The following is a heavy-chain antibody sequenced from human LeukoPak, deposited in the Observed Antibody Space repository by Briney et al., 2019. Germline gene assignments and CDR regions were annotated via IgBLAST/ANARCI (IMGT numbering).Heavy chain of an antibody. V-gene: IGHV4-34*01. CDR1: GGSFSGYY. J-gene: IGHJ5*02. Sequence: SETLSLTCAVSGGSFSGYYWSWIRQRPGEGLEWIGEMNESGGTTYNPSLKSRVTISVDTSKSQFSLKLSSVTAADTAVYYCARGLRAARFAPWGQGTLVTVSS. CDR3: ARGLRAARFAP. CDR2: MNESGGT. D-gene: IGHD6-6*01.